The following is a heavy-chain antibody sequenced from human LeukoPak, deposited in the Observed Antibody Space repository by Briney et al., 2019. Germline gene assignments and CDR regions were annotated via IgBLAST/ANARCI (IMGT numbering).Heavy chain of an antibody. Sequence: QPGGSLRLSCAASGFTFSSYWMSWVRQAPGKGLEWVANIKQDGSEKYYVDSVKGRFTISRDNAKNSLYLQMNSLRAEDTAVYYCARAGEYYVWGSYRPDYWGQGTLVTVSS. J-gene: IGHJ4*02. CDR2: IKQDGSEK. V-gene: IGHV3-7*01. CDR1: GFTFSSYW. D-gene: IGHD3-16*02. CDR3: ARAGEYYVWGSYRPDY.